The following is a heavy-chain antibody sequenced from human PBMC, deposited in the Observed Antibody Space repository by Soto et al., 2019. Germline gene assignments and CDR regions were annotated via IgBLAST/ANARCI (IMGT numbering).Heavy chain of an antibody. V-gene: IGHV3-13*01. J-gene: IGHJ4*02. CDR3: ARGVRGYCSDGSCSEHTPFDY. Sequence: EVQLVESGGGLVQPGGSLRLSCAASGFTFSSYDMHWVRQATGKGLEWVSAMGTAGDTYYPGSVKGRFTIARENAKNSFDSQMNSVRGEDAAVYYCARGVRGYCSDGSCSEHTPFDYWGQGTLVTVAS. CDR1: GFTFSSYD. CDR2: MGTAGDT. D-gene: IGHD2-15*01.